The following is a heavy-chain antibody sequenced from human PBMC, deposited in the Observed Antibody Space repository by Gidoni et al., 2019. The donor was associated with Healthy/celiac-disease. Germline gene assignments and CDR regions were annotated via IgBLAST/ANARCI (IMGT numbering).Heavy chain of an antibody. CDR1: VAPISSGVYY. J-gene: IGHJ5*02. D-gene: IGHD3-3*01. Sequence: QLQLQESGPALVKPSQTPSLTRTVSVAPISSGVYYWSWIRQPPGKGLEWFGYIYYSGGTYYNPSRKSRVTISVDTSKNQFSLKLSSVTAADTAVYYCAREPRDFWSGDSVGYNWFDPWGQGTLVTVSS. CDR3: AREPRDFWSGDSVGYNWFDP. V-gene: IGHV4-30-4*01. CDR2: IYYSGGT.